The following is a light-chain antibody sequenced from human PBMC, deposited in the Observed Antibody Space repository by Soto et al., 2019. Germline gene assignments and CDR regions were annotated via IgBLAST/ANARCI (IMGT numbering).Light chain of an antibody. J-gene: IGKJ1*01. CDR2: KAS. Sequence: DIQMTQSPSTLSASVGDRVTITCRASQIISSWLAWYQQKPGKAPKILIYKASSLESGVPSRFSGSGAGRKVTLTIISRLPEDDVAYYCLQQNTYHRTFGQGTKVDIK. V-gene: IGKV1-5*03. CDR1: QIISSW. CDR3: LQQNTYHRT.